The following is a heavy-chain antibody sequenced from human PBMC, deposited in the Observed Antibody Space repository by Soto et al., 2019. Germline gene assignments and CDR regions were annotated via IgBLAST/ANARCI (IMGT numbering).Heavy chain of an antibody. CDR2: VYHTGDT. CDR3: AREIVTAGGNNYFDP. CDR1: GGTVASSHW. V-gene: IGHV4-4*02. J-gene: IGHJ5*02. D-gene: IGHD2-21*02. Sequence: SETLSLTCGVSGGTVASSHWWSWVRQSPGRGLEWIGNVYHTGDTNFNPSLQSRATFSVDKSNNQFSLRLTSVTAADTAVYFCAREIVTAGGNNYFDPWGPGTLVTVSS.